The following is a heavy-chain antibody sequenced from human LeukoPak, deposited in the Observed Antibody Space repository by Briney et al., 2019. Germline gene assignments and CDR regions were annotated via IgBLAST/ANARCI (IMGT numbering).Heavy chain of an antibody. CDR3: AKDGGDSGWYPVDY. Sequence: GGSLRLSCAASGFTFSNYGMSWVRQAPGKGLEWVSVISGSSGSTYYADSVKGRFTISRDNSKNTLYLQMNSLRAEDTAVYYCAKDGGDSGWYPVDYWGQGTLVTVSS. CDR1: GFTFSNYG. V-gene: IGHV3-23*01. CDR2: ISGSSGST. J-gene: IGHJ4*02. D-gene: IGHD6-19*01.